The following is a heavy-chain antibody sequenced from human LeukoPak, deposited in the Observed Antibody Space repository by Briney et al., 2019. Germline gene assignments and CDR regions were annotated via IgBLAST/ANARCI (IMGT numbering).Heavy chain of an antibody. CDR1: GYTFTSYA. J-gene: IGHJ4*02. V-gene: IGHV1-3*01. CDR3: ARDVRLLRYFDWLLGY. D-gene: IGHD3-9*01. Sequence: ASVKVSCKASGYTFTSYAMHWVRQAPGQRLEWMGWINAGNGNTKYSQKFQDRVTITRDTSASTAYMELSSLRSEDTAVYYCARDVRLLRYFDWLLGYWGQGTLVTVSS. CDR2: INAGNGNT.